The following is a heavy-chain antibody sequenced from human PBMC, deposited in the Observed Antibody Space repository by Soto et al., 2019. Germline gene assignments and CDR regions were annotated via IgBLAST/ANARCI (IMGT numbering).Heavy chain of an antibody. D-gene: IGHD4-17*01. Sequence: GESLKISCAASGFTFRIYWMSWVRQAPGKGLEWVANIKPDGSEKYYVDSVKGRFTISRDNAKNSLYLQMNSLRAEDTAVYYCAKGHYGDGLGWGQGTLVTVSS. CDR3: AKGHYGDGLG. CDR1: GFTFRIYW. J-gene: IGHJ4*02. V-gene: IGHV3-7*05. CDR2: IKPDGSEK.